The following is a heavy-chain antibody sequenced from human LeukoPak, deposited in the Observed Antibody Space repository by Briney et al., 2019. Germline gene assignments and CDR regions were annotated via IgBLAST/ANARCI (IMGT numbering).Heavy chain of an antibody. D-gene: IGHD2-21*02. J-gene: IGHJ4*02. CDR3: ATDWECGGDCSGDY. Sequence: ASVKVSCKVSGYTLTELSMHWVRQAPGKGLEWMGGFDPEDGETIYAQKFQGRVTMTEDTSTDTAYMELSSLRSEDTAVYCCATDWECGGDCSGDYWGQGTLVTVSS. CDR1: GYTLTELS. CDR2: FDPEDGET. V-gene: IGHV1-24*01.